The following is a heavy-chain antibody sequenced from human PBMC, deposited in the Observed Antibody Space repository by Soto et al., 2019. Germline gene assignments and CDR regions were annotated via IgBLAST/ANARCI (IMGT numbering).Heavy chain of an antibody. CDR3: AREGLGRRALSCDY. CDR1: GFTFSSYG. CDR2: IWYDGSNK. Sequence: QVQLVESGGGVVQPGRSLRLSCAASGFTFSSYGMHWVRQAPGKGLEWVAVIWYDGSNKYYADSVKGRFTISRDNSKNTLYLQMNSLRAEDTAVYYCAREGLGRRALSCDYWGQGTLVTVSS. V-gene: IGHV3-33*01. J-gene: IGHJ4*02. D-gene: IGHD6-19*01.